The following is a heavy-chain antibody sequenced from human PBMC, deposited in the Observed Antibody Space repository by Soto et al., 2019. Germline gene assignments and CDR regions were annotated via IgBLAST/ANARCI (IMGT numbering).Heavy chain of an antibody. J-gene: IGHJ6*02. V-gene: IGHV1-69*06. D-gene: IGHD3-3*01. Sequence: SVKVSCKASGGTFSSYAISWVRQAPGQGLEWMGGIISIFGTANYAQKFQGRVTITADKSTSTAYMEMSRLRSEETAVYYCARRKVEWYTSDGMDVWGQGTTVTVSS. CDR1: GGTFSSYA. CDR2: IISIFGTA. CDR3: ARRKVEWYTSDGMDV.